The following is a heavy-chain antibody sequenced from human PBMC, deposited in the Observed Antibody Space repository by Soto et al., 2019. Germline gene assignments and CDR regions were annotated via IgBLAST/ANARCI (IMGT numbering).Heavy chain of an antibody. CDR3: ARVEAAMSGHWFDP. D-gene: IGHD2-2*01. Sequence: ASVKVSCKACGYTFTIYGISWVRQAPGQGLEWMGWISASNGNTNYAQKLQGRVTMTTDTSTSTAYLELRSLRSDDTAVYYCARVEAAMSGHWFDPWGQGTLVTVSS. V-gene: IGHV1-18*01. J-gene: IGHJ5*02. CDR1: GYTFTIYG. CDR2: ISASNGNT.